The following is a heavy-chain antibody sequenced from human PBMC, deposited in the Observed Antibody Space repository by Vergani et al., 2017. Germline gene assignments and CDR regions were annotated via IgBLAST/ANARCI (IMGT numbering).Heavy chain of an antibody. CDR1: GFTFSSYA. D-gene: IGHD5-12*01. J-gene: IGHJ6*03. Sequence: EVKLLESGGGLVKPGGSLRLSCAASGFTFSSYAMSWVRQAPGKGLEWVSAISGSGGSTYYADSVKGRFTISRDNSKNTLYLQMNSRRAEYTAVYYCAKDVGYDSMYYYYYMDVWGKGTTVTVSS. CDR3: AKDVGYDSMYYYYYMDV. V-gene: IGHV3-23*01. CDR2: ISGSGGST.